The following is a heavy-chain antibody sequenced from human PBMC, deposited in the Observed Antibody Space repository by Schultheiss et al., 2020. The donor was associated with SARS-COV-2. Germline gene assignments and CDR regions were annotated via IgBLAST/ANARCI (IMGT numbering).Heavy chain of an antibody. D-gene: IGHD2-8*01. CDR2: ISGSGGST. J-gene: IGHJ6*02. CDR1: GFTFSSYA. V-gene: IGHV3-23*01. CDR3: AREMILNQNYYYYGMDV. Sequence: GGSLRLSCAASGFTFSSYAMSWVRQAPGKGLEWVSAISGSGGSTYYADSVKGRFTISRDNSKNMLYLQMNSLKTEDTAVYYCAREMILNQNYYYYGMDVWGQGTTVNV.